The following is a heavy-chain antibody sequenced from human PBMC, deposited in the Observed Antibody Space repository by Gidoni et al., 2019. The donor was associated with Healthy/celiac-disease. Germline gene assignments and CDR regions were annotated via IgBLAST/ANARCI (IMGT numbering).Heavy chain of an antibody. D-gene: IGHD5-18*01. J-gene: IGHJ4*02. CDR3: ARGSYGYPPAFDY. CDR2: IYYSGST. Sequence: QVQLQESGPGLVKPSETLSLTCTVSGGSISSYYWSWIRQPPGKGLEWIGYIYYSGSTNYNPSLKSRVTISVDTSKNQFSLKLSSVTAADTAVYYCARGSYGYPPAFDYWGQGTLVTVSS. V-gene: IGHV4-59*01. CDR1: GGSISSYY.